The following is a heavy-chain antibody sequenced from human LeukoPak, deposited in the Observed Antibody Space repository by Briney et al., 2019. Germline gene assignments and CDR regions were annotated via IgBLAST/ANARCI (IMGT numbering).Heavy chain of an antibody. CDR1: GGTFSSYA. D-gene: IGHD1-1*01. J-gene: IGHJ5*02. CDR2: IIPIFGTA. Sequence: SVKVSCKASGGTFSSYAISWVRQAPGQGLEWMGGIIPIFGTANYAQKFQGRVTMTTDTSTNTAYMELRSLRSDDTAVYYCARERNGVNWFDPWGQGTLVTVSS. V-gene: IGHV1-69*05. CDR3: ARERNGVNWFDP.